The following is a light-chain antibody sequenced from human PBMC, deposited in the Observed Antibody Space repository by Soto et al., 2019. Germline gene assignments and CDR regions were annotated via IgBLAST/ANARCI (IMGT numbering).Light chain of an antibody. CDR2: STN. Sequence: QTVVTQEPSFSVSPGRTVTLTCGLSSGSVSTSYYPSWYQQTPGQAPRTLIYSTNTRSSGVPDRFSCSILGNKAALTITGAQADYESDYYCVLYIGSGIWVFGGGTKLTVL. J-gene: IGLJ3*02. CDR3: VLYIGSGIWV. V-gene: IGLV8-61*01. CDR1: SGSVSTSYY.